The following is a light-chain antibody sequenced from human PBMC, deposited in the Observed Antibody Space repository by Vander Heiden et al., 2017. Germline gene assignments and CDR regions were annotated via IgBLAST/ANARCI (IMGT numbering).Light chain of an antibody. CDR2: DVS. CDR3: SSYTSSSTLV. J-gene: IGLJ2*01. V-gene: IGLV2-14*03. CDR1: SSDVGTYNS. Sequence: QSALTQPASVSGSPGQSTTISCTGTSSDVGTYNSVSWYQQHPGKAPKRIISDVSNRPSGVSNRFSGSKSGNTASLTISGLQAEDGADYHCSSYTSSSTLVFGGGTKLTVL.